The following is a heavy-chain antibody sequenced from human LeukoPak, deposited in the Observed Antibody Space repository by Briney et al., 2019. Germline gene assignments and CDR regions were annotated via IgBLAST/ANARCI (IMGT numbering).Heavy chain of an antibody. CDR3: ARVAAAGTYYFDS. V-gene: IGHV3-48*03. J-gene: IGHJ4*02. Sequence: GGSLRLSCAASGFSFSTYEMNWVRQAPGKGLEWVSYISSSGSTIYYADSVKGRFTISRDNAKNSLYLRMNSLRAEDTAVYYCARVAAAGTYYFDSWGQGALVTVSS. D-gene: IGHD6-13*01. CDR1: GFSFSTYE. CDR2: ISSSGSTI.